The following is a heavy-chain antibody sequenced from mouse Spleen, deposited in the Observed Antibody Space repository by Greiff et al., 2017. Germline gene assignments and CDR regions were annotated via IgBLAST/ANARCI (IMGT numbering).Heavy chain of an antibody. Sequence: EVQLVESGGGLVQPGGSLKLSCAASGFTFSSYGMSWVRQTPGKRLELVATINSNGGSTYYPDSVKGRFTISRDNAKNTLYLQMSSLKSEDTAMYYCARELSFDYWGQGTTLTVSS. CDR2: INSNGGST. CDR3: ARELSFDY. CDR1: GFTFSSYG. J-gene: IGHJ2*01. V-gene: IGHV5-6-3*01.